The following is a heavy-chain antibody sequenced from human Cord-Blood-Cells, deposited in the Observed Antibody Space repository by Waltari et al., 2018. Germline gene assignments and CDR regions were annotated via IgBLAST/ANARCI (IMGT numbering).Heavy chain of an antibody. J-gene: IGHJ4*02. CDR2: INPSSGGT. D-gene: IGHD3-22*01. Sequence: QVQLVQSGAEVKKPGASVKVSCKASGYTFTGYYLPWVRQAPGQGLEWRGWINPSSGGTNYAQKFQGRVTMTRDTSISTAYMELSRLRSDDTAVYYCARSRYDSSGYYYWGQGTLVTVSS. CDR3: ARSRYDSSGYYY. CDR1: GYTFTGYY. V-gene: IGHV1-2*02.